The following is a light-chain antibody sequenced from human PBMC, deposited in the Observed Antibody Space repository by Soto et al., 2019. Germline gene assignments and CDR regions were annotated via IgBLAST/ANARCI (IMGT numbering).Light chain of an antibody. CDR3: QQYNNWPGT. J-gene: IGKJ1*01. Sequence: EIVMTQSPATLSVSPGERATLSCRAGESISNNLAWYQQKPGQAPRLLIYGAATRAAGVPARFSGRESGTEFTLTISSLQSDDFGVYYCQQYNNWPGTFGQGTKVDIK. CDR1: ESISNN. V-gene: IGKV3-15*01. CDR2: GAA.